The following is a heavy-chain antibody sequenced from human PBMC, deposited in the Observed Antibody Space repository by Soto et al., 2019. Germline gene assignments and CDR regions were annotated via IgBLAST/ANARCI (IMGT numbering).Heavy chain of an antibody. CDR3: ARDQGASYGLYYFDY. CDR1: GFTFRSYA. V-gene: IGHV3-23*01. Sequence: GESLRLSCAASGFTFRSYAMSWVRQAPGKGLEWVSAVSASGTGTYYSDSVKGRFTISRDNSKNTLYLQMNSLRAEDTALYYCARDQGASYGLYYFDYWGQGTLVTVSS. D-gene: IGHD5-18*01. CDR2: VSASGTGT. J-gene: IGHJ4*02.